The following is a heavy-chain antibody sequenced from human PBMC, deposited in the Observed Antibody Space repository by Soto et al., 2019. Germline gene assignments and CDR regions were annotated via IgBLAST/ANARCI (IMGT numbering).Heavy chain of an antibody. V-gene: IGHV3-74*01. Sequence: EVQLVESGGGLVQPGGSLRLSCAASGFTFSSYWMHWVRQAPGKGLVWVSRINSDGSSTSYADSVKGRFTISRDNAKNTLYLQMNSLRAEDTAVYYCARDGWAVAGNGGYDIWGQGTMVTVSS. CDR1: GFTFSSYW. CDR2: INSDGSST. J-gene: IGHJ3*02. CDR3: ARDGWAVAGNGGYDI. D-gene: IGHD6-19*01.